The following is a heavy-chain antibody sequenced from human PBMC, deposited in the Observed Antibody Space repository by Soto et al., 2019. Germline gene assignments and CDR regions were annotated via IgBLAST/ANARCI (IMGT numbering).Heavy chain of an antibody. J-gene: IGHJ5*02. CDR3: AKANCGGDCWDWFDP. V-gene: IGHV3-23*01. CDR1: GFTFSSYA. Sequence: EVQLLESGGGLVQPGGSLRLSCAASGFTFSSYAMSWVRQAPGKGLEWVSAISGSGGSTYYADSVKGQFTISRDNSKNTLYLQMNSLRAEDTAVYYCAKANCGGDCWDWFDPWGQGTLVTVSS. D-gene: IGHD2-21*02. CDR2: ISGSGGST.